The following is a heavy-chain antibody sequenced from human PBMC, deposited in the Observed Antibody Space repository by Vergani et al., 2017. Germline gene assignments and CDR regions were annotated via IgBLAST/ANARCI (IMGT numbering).Heavy chain of an antibody. V-gene: IGHV4-39*01. CDR1: GGSISSSSYC. D-gene: IGHD5-12*01. J-gene: IGHJ3*02. CDR3: ARLERFGQVATIDAFDI. Sequence: QLQLQESGPGLVKPSETLSLTCTVSGGSISSSSYCWGWIRQPPGEGLEWIGTIYYSGSTYYNPSLKSRVTISVDTSKNQFSLNLNSVTAADTAVYYCARLERFGQVATIDAFDIWGQGTMVTVSS. CDR2: IYYSGST.